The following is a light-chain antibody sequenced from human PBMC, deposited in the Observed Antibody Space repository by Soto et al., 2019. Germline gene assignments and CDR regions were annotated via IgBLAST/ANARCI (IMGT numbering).Light chain of an antibody. J-gene: IGKJ5*01. Sequence: EIVLTQSPGTLSLSPGERVTLSCRASQSVGSNYLAWYQQKPGQSPRLLIYDASTRATGVPDRFSGSGSGTDFTLTIGRVEPEDFAVYYCQQYGTSYLVPFGQGTRLEIK. CDR3: QQYGTSYLVP. CDR1: QSVGSNY. CDR2: DAS. V-gene: IGKV3-20*01.